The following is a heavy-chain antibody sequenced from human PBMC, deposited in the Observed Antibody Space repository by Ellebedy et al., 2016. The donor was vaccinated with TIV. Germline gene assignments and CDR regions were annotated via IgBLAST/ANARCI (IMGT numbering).Heavy chain of an antibody. CDR2: INHSGST. V-gene: IGHV4-34*01. CDR3: ASLEMATILDAFDI. J-gene: IGHJ3*02. D-gene: IGHD5-24*01. Sequence: MPSETLSLTCAVYGGSFSGYYWSWIRKPPGKGLEWIGEINHSGSTNYNPSLKSRVTISVDTSKNQFSLKLTSLIAADTAVYYCASLEMATILDAFDIWGQGTKVTVSS. CDR1: GGSFSGYY.